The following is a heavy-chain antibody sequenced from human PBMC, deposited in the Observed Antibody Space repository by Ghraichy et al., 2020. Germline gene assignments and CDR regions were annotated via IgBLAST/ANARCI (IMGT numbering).Heavy chain of an antibody. CDR3: ARDGYYGSGTLDF. Sequence: TLSLTCTVSGGSVNSGGFYWTWIRQQPGKGLEWIGYIYNSRNTRYNPSLQSRVSMSLDTSKNQFSLKMTSVAAADTAVYYCARDGYYGSGTLDFWGQGTLVTVSS. D-gene: IGHD3-10*01. J-gene: IGHJ4*02. CDR1: GGSVNSGGFY. CDR2: IYNSRNT. V-gene: IGHV4-31*03.